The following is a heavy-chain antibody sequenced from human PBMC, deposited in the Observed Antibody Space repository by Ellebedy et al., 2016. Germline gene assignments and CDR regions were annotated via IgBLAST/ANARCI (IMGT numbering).Heavy chain of an antibody. D-gene: IGHD3-3*02. Sequence: GGSLRLSCAASGFTFSSYAMHWVRQAPGKGLEWVAVIAYDGSNKYYADSVKGRFTISRDNSKNTLYLQMNSLRAEDTAVYYCARDPFSTTGGYWGQGTLVTVSS. CDR2: IAYDGSNK. CDR3: ARDPFSTTGGY. J-gene: IGHJ4*02. CDR1: GFTFSSYA. V-gene: IGHV3-30*04.